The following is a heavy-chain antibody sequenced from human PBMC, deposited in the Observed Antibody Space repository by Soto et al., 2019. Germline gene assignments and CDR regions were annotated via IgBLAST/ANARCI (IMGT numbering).Heavy chain of an antibody. Sequence: SCKASGYTFTSYGISWVRQAPGQGLEWMGWISAYNGNTNYAQKLQGRVTMTTDTSTSTAYMELRSLRSDDTAVYYCARGSGYYDFWSGYLIAYYYYGMDVWGQGTTVTVSS. D-gene: IGHD3-3*01. CDR2: ISAYNGNT. V-gene: IGHV1-18*01. CDR3: ARGSGYYDFWSGYLIAYYYYGMDV. CDR1: GYTFTSYG. J-gene: IGHJ6*02.